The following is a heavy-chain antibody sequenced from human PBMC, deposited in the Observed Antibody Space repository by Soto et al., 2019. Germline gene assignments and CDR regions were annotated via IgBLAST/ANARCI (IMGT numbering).Heavy chain of an antibody. CDR3: ARIRSPRDGMDV. CDR2: IDWDGDE. CDR1: GFSLSTNGMC. J-gene: IGHJ6*02. Sequence: SGPTLVNPTQTLTLTCSVSGFSLSTNGMCVSWIRQPPGKALEWLARIDWDGDEKYSTSLRTRLIISKDTSKNQVVLTMTNMDPVDTATYFCARIRSPRDGMDVWGQGTTVTVSS. V-gene: IGHV2-70*11.